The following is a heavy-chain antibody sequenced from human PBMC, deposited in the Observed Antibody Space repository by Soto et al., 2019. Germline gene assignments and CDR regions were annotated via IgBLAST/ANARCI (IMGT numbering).Heavy chain of an antibody. Sequence: SPTLSLTCAISGDSVSSNSAAWTWIRQSPSRGLEWLGRTYYRSKWYNDYAVSVKSRITINPDTSKNQFSLQLNSVTPEDTAVYYCARTPVAPDYGDFGTHTYYYYYYYMDVWGKGTTVTVSS. CDR1: GDSVSSNSAA. CDR2: TYYRSKWYN. V-gene: IGHV6-1*01. D-gene: IGHD4-17*01. J-gene: IGHJ6*03. CDR3: ARTPVAPDYGDFGTHTYYYYYYYMDV.